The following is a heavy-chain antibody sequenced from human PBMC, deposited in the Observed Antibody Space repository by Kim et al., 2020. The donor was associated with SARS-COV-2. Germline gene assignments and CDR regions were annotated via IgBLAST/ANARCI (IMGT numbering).Heavy chain of an antibody. D-gene: IGHD6-13*01. Sequence: GGSLRLSCAASGFTFSSYAMSWVRQAPGKGLEWVSAISGSGGSTYYADSVKGRFTTSRDNSKNTLYLQMNSLRAEDTAVYYCALMTAATPCPFDYWGQGTLGTVSS. J-gene: IGHJ4*02. CDR2: ISGSGGST. CDR1: GFTFSSYA. CDR3: ALMTAATPCPFDY. V-gene: IGHV3-23*01.